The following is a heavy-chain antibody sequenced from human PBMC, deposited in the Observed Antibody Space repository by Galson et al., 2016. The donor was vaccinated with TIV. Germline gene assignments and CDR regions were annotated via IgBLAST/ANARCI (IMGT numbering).Heavy chain of an antibody. J-gene: IGHJ5*02. V-gene: IGHV1-69*13. D-gene: IGHD2-2*01. CDR3: ARGGPGCSSTSCYGALDP. CDR1: GGAFSSDA. CDR2: IIPIFGSA. Sequence: SVKVSCKASGGAFSSDAISWVRQAPGQGLEWMGGIIPIFGSANYAQEFQGRVTITADESTTTAYMELSSLRDEDTAVYYCARGGPGCSSTSCYGALDPWGRGTLVTVSS.